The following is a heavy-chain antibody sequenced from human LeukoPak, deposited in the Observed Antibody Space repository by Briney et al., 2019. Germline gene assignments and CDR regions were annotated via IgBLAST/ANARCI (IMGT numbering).Heavy chain of an antibody. J-gene: IGHJ4*02. CDR3: AKDNSFGVVIPFDY. CDR2: IRYDGSNK. D-gene: IGHD3-3*01. Sequence: PGGSLRLSCAASGFTFSSYSMNWVRQAPGKGLEWVAFIRYDGSNKYYADSVKGRFTISRDNSKNTLYLQMNSLRAEDTAVYYCAKDNSFGVVIPFDYWGQGTLVTVSS. CDR1: GFTFSSYS. V-gene: IGHV3-30*02.